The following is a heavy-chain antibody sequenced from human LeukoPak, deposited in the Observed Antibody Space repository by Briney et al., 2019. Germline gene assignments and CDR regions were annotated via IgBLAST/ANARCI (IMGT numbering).Heavy chain of an antibody. CDR1: GFAISSYW. CDR3: VKSDWFDP. CDR2: VKYDGTVT. V-gene: IGHV3-74*01. J-gene: IGHJ5*02. Sequence: GGSLRLSCAASGFAISSYWMSWVRQAPGKGLVWVARVKYDGTVTTYADFVKGRFTISRDNAKNTLCLQMNSLRAEDTGVYYCVKSDWFDPWGQGTLVTVSS.